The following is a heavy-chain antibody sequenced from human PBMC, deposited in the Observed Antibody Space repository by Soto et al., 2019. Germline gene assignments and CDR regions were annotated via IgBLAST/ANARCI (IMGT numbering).Heavy chain of an antibody. Sequence: HPGGSLRLSCAASGFAFSTFAMTWVLQAPGKGLEWVAAISVSGNNAYYADSVKGRFTISRDNSQNSVFLQMSSLRADDTAVYYCARDQLRPGILYSLGVLLPEYGLWGQGTLVTVSS. CDR2: ISVSGNNA. D-gene: IGHD3-22*01. CDR3: ARDQLRPGILYSLGVLLPEYGL. J-gene: IGHJ4*02. V-gene: IGHV3-23*01. CDR1: GFAFSTFA.